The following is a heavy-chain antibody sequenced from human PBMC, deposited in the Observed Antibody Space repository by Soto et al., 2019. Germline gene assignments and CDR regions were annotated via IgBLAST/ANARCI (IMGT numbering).Heavy chain of an antibody. D-gene: IGHD3-22*01. CDR3: ESHADSSGYYYMRN. CDR1: GYTFTSYY. CDR2: INPSGGST. V-gene: IGHV1-46*01. J-gene: IGHJ4*02. Sequence: QVQLVQSGAEVKKPGASVKASCKASGYTFTSYYMHWVRQAPGQGLEWMGIINPSGGSTSYAQKFQGRVTMTMDTSTGTVYMELSSLSSEDTAVYYCESHADSSGYYYMRNWGQGTLVTVAS.